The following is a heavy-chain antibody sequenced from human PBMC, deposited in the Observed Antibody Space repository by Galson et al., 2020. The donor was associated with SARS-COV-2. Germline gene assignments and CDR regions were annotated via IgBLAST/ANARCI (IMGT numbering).Heavy chain of an antibody. CDR2: ISYDGSNK. J-gene: IGHJ6*02. V-gene: IGHV3-30*18. Sequence: GGSLRLSCAASGFTFSSYGMHWVRQAPGKGLEWVAVISYDGSNKYYADSVKGRFTISRDNSKNTLYLQMNSLRAEDTAVYYCAKDRLYYDILTGYYPRGHYYYYYGMDVWGQGTTVTVSS. CDR3: AKDRLYYDILTGYYPRGHYYYYYGMDV. D-gene: IGHD3-9*01. CDR1: GFTFSSYG.